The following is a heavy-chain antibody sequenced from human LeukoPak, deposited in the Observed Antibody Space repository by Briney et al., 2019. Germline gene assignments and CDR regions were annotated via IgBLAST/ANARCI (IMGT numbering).Heavy chain of an antibody. CDR2: IYYSGST. J-gene: IGHJ3*02. D-gene: IGHD6-13*01. V-gene: IGHV4-39*07. CDR1: GGSISSSSYY. CDR3: ARDLGYSSSWPDAFDI. Sequence: SETLSLTCTVSGGSISSSSYYWGWIRQPPGKGLEWIGSIYYSGSTYYNPSLKSRVTISVDTSKNQFSLKLSSVTAADTAVYYCARDLGYSSSWPDAFDIWGQGTMVTVSS.